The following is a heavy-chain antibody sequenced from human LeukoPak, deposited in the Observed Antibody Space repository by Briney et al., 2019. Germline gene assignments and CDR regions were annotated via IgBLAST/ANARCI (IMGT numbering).Heavy chain of an antibody. Sequence: SVKVSCKASGGTFSSYTISWVRQAPGQGLEWMGRIIPILGIANYAQKFQGRVTITADKSTSTAYMELSSLRSEDTAVYYCARGTTVSSSAAASFDYWGQGTLVTVSS. D-gene: IGHD6-13*01. J-gene: IGHJ4*02. CDR3: ARGTTVSSSAAASFDY. CDR2: IIPILGIA. CDR1: GGTFSSYT. V-gene: IGHV1-69*02.